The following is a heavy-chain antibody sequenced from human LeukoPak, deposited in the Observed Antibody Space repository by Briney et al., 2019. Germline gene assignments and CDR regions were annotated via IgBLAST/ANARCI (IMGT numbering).Heavy chain of an antibody. V-gene: IGHV3-23*01. J-gene: IGHJ4*02. CDR1: GFTFSSYA. Sequence: GGSLRLSCAASGFTFSSYAMSWVRQAPGKGLEWVSAISGSGGSTYYADSVKGRFTISRDNSKNTLYLQMNSLRAEDTAVYYCAKDRALHYYDSSGYPGNFDYWGQGTLVTVSS. D-gene: IGHD3-22*01. CDR3: AKDRALHYYDSSGYPGNFDY. CDR2: ISGSGGST.